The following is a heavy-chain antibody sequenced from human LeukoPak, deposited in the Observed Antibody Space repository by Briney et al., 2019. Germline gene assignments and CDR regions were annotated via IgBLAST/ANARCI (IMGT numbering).Heavy chain of an antibody. CDR2: IKRNTDPGTT. V-gene: IGHV3-15*01. J-gene: IGHJ4*02. Sequence: PGGSLRLSCADSGLDFRNAWMSWVRQAPGKGLEWVAHIKRNTDPGTTSYVAPVEGRFTVSRDDSKNTLYLQMNSLKIEDTGVYYCSTGDRGWQDYWGRGTLVTVSS. D-gene: IGHD6-19*01. CDR3: STGDRGWQDY. CDR1: GLDFRNAW.